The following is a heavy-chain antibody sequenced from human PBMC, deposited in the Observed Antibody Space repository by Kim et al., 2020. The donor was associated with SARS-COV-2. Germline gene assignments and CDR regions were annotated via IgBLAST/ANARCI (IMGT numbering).Heavy chain of an antibody. V-gene: IGHV3-30-3*01. CDR3: AGDPWSRLRGVTYSYYGMDV. CDR1: GFTFSSCA. Sequence: GGSLRLSCAASGFTFSSCAMHWVRQAPGKGLEWVAVISYDGSNKNYADSVKGRFTISRDNSKNTLYLQRNSLRAEDTALYYCAGDPWSRLRGVTYSYYGMDVWGQGTTVTVSS. J-gene: IGHJ6*02. D-gene: IGHD3-10*01. CDR2: ISYDGSNK.